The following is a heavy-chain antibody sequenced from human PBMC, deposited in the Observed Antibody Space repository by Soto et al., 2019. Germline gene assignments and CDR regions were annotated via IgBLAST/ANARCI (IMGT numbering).Heavy chain of an antibody. Sequence: GGSLRLSCAASGFTFSNAWMSWVRQAPGKGLEWVGRIKSKTDGGTTDYAAPVKGRFTISRDDSKNTLYLQMNSLKTEDTAVYYCTTHGVGGDYDAFDIWGQGTMVTVSS. CDR3: TTHGVGGDYDAFDI. V-gene: IGHV3-15*01. CDR1: GFTFSNAW. J-gene: IGHJ3*02. CDR2: IKSKTDGGTT. D-gene: IGHD4-17*01.